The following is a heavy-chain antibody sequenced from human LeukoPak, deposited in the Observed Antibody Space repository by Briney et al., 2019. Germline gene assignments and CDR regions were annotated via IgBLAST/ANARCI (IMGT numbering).Heavy chain of an antibody. CDR2: INHSGST. D-gene: IGHD3-22*01. Sequence: PSETLSLTCTVSGGPISSNSYYWSWIRQPPGKGLEWIGEINHSGSTNYNPSLKSRVTISVDTSKNQFSLKLSSVTAADTAVYYCARARTTDYDSSGYYQGGAFDIWGQGTMVTVSS. CDR3: ARARTTDYDSSGYYQGGAFDI. CDR1: GGPISSNSYY. J-gene: IGHJ3*02. V-gene: IGHV4-39*07.